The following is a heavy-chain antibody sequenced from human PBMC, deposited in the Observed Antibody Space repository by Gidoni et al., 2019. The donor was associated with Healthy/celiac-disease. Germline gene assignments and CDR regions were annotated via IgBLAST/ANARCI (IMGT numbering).Heavy chain of an antibody. CDR1: GGSFSGYY. V-gene: IGHV4-34*01. D-gene: IGHD6-19*01. J-gene: IGHJ5*02. CDR3: AREGRYSSGWYDAGDNWFDP. CDR2: INHSGST. Sequence: ETLSLTCAVYGGSFSGYYWSWIRQPPGKGLEWIGEINHSGSTNYNPSLKSRVTISVDTSKNQFTLKLSSVTAADTAVYYCAREGRYSSGWYDAGDNWFDPWGQGTLVTVSS.